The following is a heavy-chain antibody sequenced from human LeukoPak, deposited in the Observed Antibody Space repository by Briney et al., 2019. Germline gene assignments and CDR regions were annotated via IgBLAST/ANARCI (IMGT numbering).Heavy chain of an antibody. V-gene: IGHV4-39*02. D-gene: IGHD5-12*01. CDR2: IYYSGGT. CDR3: ARYIAATSADY. CDR1: GGSNSNYY. J-gene: IGHJ4*02. Sequence: SETLSLTCTVSGGSNSNYYWRWIRQPPGKGLEWIGSIYYSGGTHYNPALKSRVTISVDTSKNHFSLKLNSVTAADTAAYYCARYIAATSADYWGPGTLVTVSS.